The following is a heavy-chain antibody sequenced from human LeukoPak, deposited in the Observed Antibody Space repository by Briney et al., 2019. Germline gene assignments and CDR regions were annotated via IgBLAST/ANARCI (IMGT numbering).Heavy chain of an antibody. V-gene: IGHV4-39*01. CDR2: IYYSGSA. D-gene: IGHD2-15*01. J-gene: IGHJ4*02. CDR1: GGSISSSSYY. Sequence: PSETLSLTCTVSGGSISSSSYYWGWIRQPPGKGLEWIGSIYYSGSAYYNPSLKSRVTISVDTSKNQFSLKLSSVTAADTAVYYCARLCSGGSCYYYFDYWGQGTLVTVSS. CDR3: ARLCSGGSCYYYFDY.